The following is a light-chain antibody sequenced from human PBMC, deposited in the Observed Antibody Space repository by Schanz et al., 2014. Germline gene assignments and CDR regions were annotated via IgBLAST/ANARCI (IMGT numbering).Light chain of an antibody. V-gene: IGKV3-20*01. CDR3: QQYGSSPCT. CDR2: GAS. CDR1: QSVSTN. Sequence: EIVMTQSPATLSVSPGERVTLSCRASQSVSTNLAWHQQKPGQAPRLLIYGASSRAHGIPDRFSGSGSGTDFTLTISRLEPEDFAVYYCQQYGSSPCTFGQGTKLEIK. J-gene: IGKJ2*02.